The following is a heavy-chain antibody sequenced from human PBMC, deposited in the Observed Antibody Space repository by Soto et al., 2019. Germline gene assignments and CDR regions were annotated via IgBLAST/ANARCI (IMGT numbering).Heavy chain of an antibody. CDR1: GGTFSSYA. V-gene: IGHV1-69*06. D-gene: IGHD3-22*01. Sequence: GASVKVSCKASGGTFSSYAISWVRQAPGQGLEWMGGIIPIFGTANYAQKFQGRVTITADKSTSTAYLELSSLRPEDTAVYYCATLVRIYDSSGYAYYFGYWGQGPLVTVSS. CDR2: IIPIFGTA. J-gene: IGHJ4*02. CDR3: ATLVRIYDSSGYAYYFGY.